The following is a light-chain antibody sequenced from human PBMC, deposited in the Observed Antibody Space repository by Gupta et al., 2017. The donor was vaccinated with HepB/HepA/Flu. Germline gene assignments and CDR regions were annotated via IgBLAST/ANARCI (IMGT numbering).Light chain of an antibody. J-gene: IGKJ2*01. CDR1: QSLVDSDANTY. CDR3: MQGILWPYT. Sequence: VVITQSPLFLPVTLGQPAPISCRSSQSLVDSDANTYLNWFQQRPGQSPRRLIYKVSNRDSGVPDRFSGSGSGTDFTLKISRVEAEDVGIYYCMQGILWPYTFGQGTKLEI. V-gene: IGKV2-30*01. CDR2: KVS.